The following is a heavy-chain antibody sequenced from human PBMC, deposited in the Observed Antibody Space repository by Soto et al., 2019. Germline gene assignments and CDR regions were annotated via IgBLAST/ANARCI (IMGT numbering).Heavy chain of an antibody. CDR3: EKGGRQWLVTSDFNY. J-gene: IGHJ4*02. D-gene: IGHD6-19*01. V-gene: IGHV3-30*18. CDR1: GFTFSDYA. Sequence: VQLVESGGGVVQPGRSLRLSCAASGFTFSDYAMHWVRQAPGKGLEWVADVSHDGRKTHYADSVKRRFTISRDSSKNTVSLEMTSLRADDTAVYYCEKGGRQWLVTSDFNYWGQGALVTVSS. CDR2: VSHDGRKT.